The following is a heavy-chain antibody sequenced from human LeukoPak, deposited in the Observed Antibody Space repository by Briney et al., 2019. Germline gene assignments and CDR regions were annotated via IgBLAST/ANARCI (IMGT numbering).Heavy chain of an antibody. CDR2: INWNGGST. CDR3: AREQVGASAVSYYYYMDV. V-gene: IGHV3-20*04. Sequence: GGSLRLSCAASGFTFDDYGMSWVRQAPGKGLEWVSGINWNGGSTGYADSVKGRFTISRDNAKNSLYLQMNSLRAEDTALYYCAREQVGASAVSYYYYMDVWGKGTTVTVS. J-gene: IGHJ6*03. CDR1: GFTFDDYG. D-gene: IGHD1-26*01.